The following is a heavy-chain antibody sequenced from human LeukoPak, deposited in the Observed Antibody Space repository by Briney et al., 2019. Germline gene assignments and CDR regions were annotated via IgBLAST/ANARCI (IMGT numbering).Heavy chain of an antibody. CDR3: TRAHSGYHYYYGMDV. V-gene: IGHV1-8*01. CDR1: GYTFTSYD. J-gene: IGHJ6*02. CDR2: MNPNNGNT. D-gene: IGHD5-12*01. Sequence: GASVKVSCKASGYTFTSYDINWVRQATGQGLEWMRWMNPNNGNTGYAQKFQGRVTMTRNTSISTAYMELSSVRSEDTAVYYCTRAHSGYHYYYGMDVWGQGTTVTVSS.